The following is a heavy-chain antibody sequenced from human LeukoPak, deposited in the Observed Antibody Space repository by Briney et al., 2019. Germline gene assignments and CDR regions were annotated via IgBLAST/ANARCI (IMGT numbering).Heavy chain of an antibody. Sequence: SETLSLTCTVSGGSISSSSYHWGWIRQPPGKGLEWVGNIYYSGTIYYNPSLKSRVTISVDTSKNQFSLTLSSVTAADTAVYYCAVYSTSSGWFDPWGQGTLVTVSS. CDR2: IYYSGTI. J-gene: IGHJ5*02. CDR1: GGSISSSSYH. CDR3: AVYSTSSGWFDP. V-gene: IGHV4-39*01. D-gene: IGHD6-6*01.